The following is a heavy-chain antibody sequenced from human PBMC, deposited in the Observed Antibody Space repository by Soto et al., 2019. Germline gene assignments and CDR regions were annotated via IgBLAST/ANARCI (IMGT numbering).Heavy chain of an antibody. J-gene: IGHJ4*02. D-gene: IGHD5-18*01. CDR1: GFTFNIYW. V-gene: IGHV3-74*01. CDR2: INSDGSRT. Sequence: EVQLVESGGGLVQPGGSLRLSCAASGFTFNIYWMHWVHQAPGKGLVWVSNINSDGSRTSYADSIKGRFTISRDNAKNTLYLQINSLRAEDTAVYYCARDRGYSPDYWGQGTLVTVSS. CDR3: ARDRGYSPDY.